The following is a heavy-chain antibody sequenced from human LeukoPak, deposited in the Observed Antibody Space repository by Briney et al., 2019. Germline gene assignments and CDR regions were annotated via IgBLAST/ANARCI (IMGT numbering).Heavy chain of an antibody. Sequence: SETLSLTCTVSGGSISTVNYFWGWIRQPPGKGLEWIGRTYTSGSTNYNPSLKSRVTISVDTSKNQFSLKLSSVTAADTAVYYCAREIVVVVAAMGGPNFDPWGQGTLVTVSS. D-gene: IGHD2-15*01. CDR1: GGSISTVNYF. V-gene: IGHV4-61*02. J-gene: IGHJ5*02. CDR2: TYTSGST. CDR3: AREIVVVVAAMGGPNFDP.